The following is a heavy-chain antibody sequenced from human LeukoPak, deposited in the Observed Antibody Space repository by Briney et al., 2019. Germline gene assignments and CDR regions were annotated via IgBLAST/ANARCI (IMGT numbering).Heavy chain of an antibody. Sequence: SETLSLTCTVSGGSISSYYWSWIRQPPGKGLEWIGYIYYSGSTNYNPSLKSRVTISVDTSKNQFSLKLSSVTAADTAVYYCARDRWFDPWGQGTLVTVSS. CDR1: GGSISSYY. J-gene: IGHJ5*02. CDR2: IYYSGST. V-gene: IGHV4-59*01. CDR3: ARDRWFDP.